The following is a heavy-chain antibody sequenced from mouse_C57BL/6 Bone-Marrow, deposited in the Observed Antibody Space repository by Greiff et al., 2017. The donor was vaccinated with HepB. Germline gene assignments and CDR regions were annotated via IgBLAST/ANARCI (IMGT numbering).Heavy chain of an antibody. CDR1: GYTFTSYW. D-gene: IGHD1-1*01. J-gene: IGHJ1*03. CDR3: ARKDYGSPLYWYFDV. Sequence: QVQLKQPGAELVKPGASVKVSCKASGYTFTSYWMHWVKQRPGQGLEWIGRIHPSDSDTNYNQKFKGKATLTADKSSSTAYMQLSSLTSEDSAVYFCARKDYGSPLYWYFDVWGTGTTVTVSS. CDR2: IHPSDSDT. V-gene: IGHV1-74*01.